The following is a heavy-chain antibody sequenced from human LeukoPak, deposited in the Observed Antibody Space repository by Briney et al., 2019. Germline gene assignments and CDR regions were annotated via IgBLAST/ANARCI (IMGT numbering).Heavy chain of an antibody. CDR3: AKDAQGYSSGWSYFDY. V-gene: IGHV3-23*01. CDR1: GFTFSSYG. CDR2: ISGSGGST. D-gene: IGHD6-19*01. Sequence: GGSLRLSCAASGFTFSSYGMSWVRQAPGKGLEWVSGISGSGGSTYYADSVKGRFTISRDNSKNTLYLQMNSLRAEDTAVYYCAKDAQGYSSGWSYFDYWGQGTLVTVSS. J-gene: IGHJ4*02.